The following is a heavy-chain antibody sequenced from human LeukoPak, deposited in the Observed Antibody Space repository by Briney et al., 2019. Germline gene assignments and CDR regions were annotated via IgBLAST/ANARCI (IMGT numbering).Heavy chain of an antibody. D-gene: IGHD6-19*01. V-gene: IGHV3-7*05. CDR3: TGGAGWLTDY. Sequence: GGSLRLSCAAPGFTLSSYWMSWVRQAPGKGLEWVANIKKDGSETKYVDSLKGRFTISRDNAKNSVYLQMNSLRAEDTAVYYCTGGAGWLTDYWGQGTLVTVSS. J-gene: IGHJ4*02. CDR1: GFTLSSYW. CDR2: IKKDGSET.